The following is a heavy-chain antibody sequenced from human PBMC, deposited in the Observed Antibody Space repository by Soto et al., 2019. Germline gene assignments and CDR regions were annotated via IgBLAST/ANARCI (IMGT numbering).Heavy chain of an antibody. D-gene: IGHD1-1*01. Sequence: QLQLQESGPGLVRPSQTLSLTCAVSGGSISSGGYSWNWIRQPPGKGLEWIGYIYHSGSTLYNPSLQSRVTITVDKSTNHFSLKLSSVTAADTAVYYCARDQLEGNWFDPWGQGTLVTVSS. CDR1: GGSISSGGYS. V-gene: IGHV4-30-2*01. CDR3: ARDQLEGNWFDP. J-gene: IGHJ5*02. CDR2: IYHSGST.